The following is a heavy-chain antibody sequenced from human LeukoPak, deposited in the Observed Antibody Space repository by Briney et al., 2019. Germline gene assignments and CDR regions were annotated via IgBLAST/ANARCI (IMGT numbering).Heavy chain of an antibody. V-gene: IGHV1-8*01. D-gene: IGHD3/OR15-3a*01. J-gene: IGHJ4*02. CDR1: GYTFTSYD. CDR2: MNPNSGNT. CDR3: ARGGHNDFWTGFESSTDY. Sequence: ASVKVSCKASGYTFTSYDINWVRPATGQGLEWMGWMNPNSGNTGYAQKFQGRVTITRDTSINTAYMELSSLRSEDTAVYYCARGGHNDFWTGFESSTDYWGQGTLITVSS.